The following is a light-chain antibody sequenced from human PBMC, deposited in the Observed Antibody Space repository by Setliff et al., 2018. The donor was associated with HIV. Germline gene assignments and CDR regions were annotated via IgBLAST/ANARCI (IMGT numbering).Light chain of an antibody. CDR2: DVS. CDR3: DSYTNRGIYV. J-gene: IGLJ1*01. Sequence: QSVLAQPASVSGSPGQVITVSCTGTRSDVGAYNSASWFQQHPGKAPKLIIFDVSSRPSGVSNRFSGSKFGNTASLTISGLQIEDEADYYCDSYTNRGIYVFGTGTKV. V-gene: IGLV2-14*03. CDR1: RSDVGAYNS.